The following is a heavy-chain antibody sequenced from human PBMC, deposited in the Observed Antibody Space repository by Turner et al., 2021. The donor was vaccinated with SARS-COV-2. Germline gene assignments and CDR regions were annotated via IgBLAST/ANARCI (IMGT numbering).Heavy chain of an antibody. Sequence: QVQLVESGGGVVQPGRSLRLSCAASEFTFSSYAMHWVRQAPGKGLEWVAVISYDGDNKYYADSVKGRFTISRDNSKNTLYLQMNSLRAEDTAVYYCAGGNGNYFTWFDPWGQGTLVTVSS. V-gene: IGHV3-30*04. CDR3: AGGNGNYFTWFDP. D-gene: IGHD1-26*01. CDR2: ISYDGDNK. CDR1: EFTFSSYA. J-gene: IGHJ5*02.